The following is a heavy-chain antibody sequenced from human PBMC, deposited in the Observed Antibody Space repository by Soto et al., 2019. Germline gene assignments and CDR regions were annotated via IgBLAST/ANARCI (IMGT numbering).Heavy chain of an antibody. V-gene: IGHV4-4*07. Sequence: QVQLQESGPGLVKPSETLSLTCTVSGASIRTYFWTWIRQSAGEGLEWLGRIDPSGTTTSNPSLKRRLTMSLDTSTNQFSLTLTSVTAADTVVYFCASLGRNYYNGMDVWGQGTTVIVSS. CDR1: GASIRTYF. CDR3: ASLGRNYYNGMDV. CDR2: IDPSGTT. J-gene: IGHJ6*02.